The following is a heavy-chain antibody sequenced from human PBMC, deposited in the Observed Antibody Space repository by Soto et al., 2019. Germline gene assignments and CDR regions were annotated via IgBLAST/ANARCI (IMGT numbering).Heavy chain of an antibody. CDR2: VYYSGST. V-gene: IGHV4-31*03. CDR1: GGSISSGGYY. J-gene: IGHJ6*02. Sequence: SETLSLTCTVSGGSISSGGYYWSWIRQHPGKGLEWIGYVYYSGSTYYNPSLKSRVTISVDTSKNQFSLKLSSVTAADTAVYYCARWVVGVAQYSGYADYYGMDVWGQGTTVTVSS. CDR3: ARWVVGVAQYSGYADYYGMDV. D-gene: IGHD5-12*01.